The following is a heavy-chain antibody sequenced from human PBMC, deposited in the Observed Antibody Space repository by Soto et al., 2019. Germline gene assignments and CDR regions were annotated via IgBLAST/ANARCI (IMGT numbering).Heavy chain of an antibody. CDR2: IIPIFDPP. Sequence: QVQLVQSGAEVKKPGSSVKVSCQASGGTFRSYAVSWVRQAPGEGLEWMGGIIPIFDPPNYAQKFQGRVMNTADESMRTDLMKLRNVRSEDTYVYYCTKAGSGGWSEGLDIWGQGTMVTVSS. J-gene: IGHJ3*02. CDR3: TKAGSGGWSEGLDI. V-gene: IGHV1-69*01. D-gene: IGHD6-19*01. CDR1: GGTFRSYA.